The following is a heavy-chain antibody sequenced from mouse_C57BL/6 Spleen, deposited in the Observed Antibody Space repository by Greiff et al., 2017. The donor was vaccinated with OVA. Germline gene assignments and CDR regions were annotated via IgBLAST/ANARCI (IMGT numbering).Heavy chain of an antibody. CDR1: GYTFTDYE. V-gene: IGHV1-15*01. D-gene: IGHD1-1*01. Sequence: QVQLQQSGAELVRPGASVTLSCKASGYTFTDYEMPWVKQTPVHGLEWIGAIDPETGGTAYNQKFKGKAILTADKSSSTAYMELRSLTSEDSAVYYCTRGGSYGYAMDYWGQGTSVTVSS. CDR3: TRGGSYGYAMDY. J-gene: IGHJ4*01. CDR2: IDPETGGT.